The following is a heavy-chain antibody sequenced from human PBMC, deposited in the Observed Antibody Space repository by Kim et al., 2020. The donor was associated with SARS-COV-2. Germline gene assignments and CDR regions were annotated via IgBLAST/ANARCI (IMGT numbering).Heavy chain of an antibody. V-gene: IGHV3-9*01. CDR2: ISWNSTGI. Sequence: GGSLRLSCGGSGFIFTDYAMHWVRQAPGKGLEWVSGISWNSTGIGYADSVKGRFTISRDNAKNFLYLQMNSLRPEDTALYYCTTATGLWTGPGLWGRGALVTVSS. J-gene: IGHJ2*01. CDR1: GFIFTDYA. CDR3: TTATGLWTGPGL. D-gene: IGHD3-3*01.